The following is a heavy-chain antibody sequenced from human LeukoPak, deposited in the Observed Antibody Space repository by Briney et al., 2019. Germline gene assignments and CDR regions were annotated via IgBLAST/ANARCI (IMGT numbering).Heavy chain of an antibody. D-gene: IGHD6-19*01. CDR2: IYYSGST. V-gene: IGHV4-59*01. CDR1: GGSISSYY. J-gene: IGHJ6*02. Sequence: SETLSLTCTVSGGSISSYYWSWIRQPPGKGLEWIGYIYYSGSTNYNPSLKSRVTISVDTSKNQFSLKLSSVTAVDTAVYYCARMGKQWLITHWGQGTTVTVSS. CDR3: ARMGKQWLITH.